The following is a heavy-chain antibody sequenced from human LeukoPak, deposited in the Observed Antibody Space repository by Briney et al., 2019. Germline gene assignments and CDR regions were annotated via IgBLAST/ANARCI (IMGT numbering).Heavy chain of an antibody. D-gene: IGHD3-22*01. CDR2: IYPGDSDT. J-gene: IGHJ4*02. V-gene: IGHV5-51*01. CDR3: ARVRSSSGSVDLDY. CDR1: GYSFTSYW. Sequence: GESLKISCKGSGYSFTSYWIGWVRQMPGKGLEWMGIIYPGDSDTRYRSSFQGQVTILADKSINTAYLQWSSLKASDTATYYCARVRSSSGSVDLDYWGQGTLVTVSS.